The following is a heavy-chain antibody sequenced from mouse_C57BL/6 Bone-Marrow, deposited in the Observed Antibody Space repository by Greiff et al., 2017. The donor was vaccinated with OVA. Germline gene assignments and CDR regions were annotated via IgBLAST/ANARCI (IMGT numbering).Heavy chain of an antibody. CDR1: GYSFTDYN. CDR3: ARSYYGNRYWYFDV. J-gene: IGHJ1*03. D-gene: IGHD2-10*01. Sequence: EVQLQQSGPELVKPGASVKISCKASGYSFTDYNMNWVKQSNGKSLEWIGVINPNYGTTSYNQKFKGKATLTVDQSSSTVYMQLNSLTSEDSAVYYCARSYYGNRYWYFDVWGTGTTVTVSS. CDR2: INPNYGTT. V-gene: IGHV1-39*01.